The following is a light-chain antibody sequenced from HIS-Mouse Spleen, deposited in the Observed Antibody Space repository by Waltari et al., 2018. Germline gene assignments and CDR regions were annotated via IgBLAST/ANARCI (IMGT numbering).Light chain of an antibody. CDR2: EGS. CDR1: STEVGGYNL. Sequence: QSALTQPAAVSGSPGQSITISCTVTSTEVGGYNLVSWYQQHPGKAPKLMIYEGSKRPSGVSNRFSGSKSGNTASLTISGLQAEDEADYYCCSYAGSSTFEVFGGGTKLTVL. J-gene: IGLJ2*01. CDR3: CSYAGSSTFEV. V-gene: IGLV2-23*03.